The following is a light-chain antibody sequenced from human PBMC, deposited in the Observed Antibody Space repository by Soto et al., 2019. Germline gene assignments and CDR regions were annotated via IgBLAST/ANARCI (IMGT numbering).Light chain of an antibody. CDR2: GAS. J-gene: IGKJ1*01. V-gene: IGKV3-15*01. CDR3: QQYNNWPPWT. CDR1: QSVSSS. Sequence: EIVMTQSPGTLSVSPGERATLSCRASQSVSSSLAWYQQKPGQSPRLLIHGASTRATGIPARFSGSGSGTEFTLTISGLQSEDFAVYYCQQYNNWPPWTFGQGNKVEIK.